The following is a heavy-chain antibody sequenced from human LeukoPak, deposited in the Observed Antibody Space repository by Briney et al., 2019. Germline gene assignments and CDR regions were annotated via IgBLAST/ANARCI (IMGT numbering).Heavy chain of an antibody. V-gene: IGHV4-4*07. CDR3: ARFASPVVVPAAIGEGHYYYYMDV. CDR1: GGSISSYY. Sequence: SETLSLTCTVSGGSISSYYWSWIRQPAGKGLEWIGRIYTSGSTNYNPSLKSRVTMSVDTSKNQFSLKLSSLTAADTAVYYCARFASPVVVPAAIGEGHYYYYMDVWGKGTTVTVSS. D-gene: IGHD2-2*02. J-gene: IGHJ6*03. CDR2: IYTSGST.